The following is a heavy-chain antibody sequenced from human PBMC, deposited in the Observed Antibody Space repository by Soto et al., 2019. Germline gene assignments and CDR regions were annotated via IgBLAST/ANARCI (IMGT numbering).Heavy chain of an antibody. D-gene: IGHD3-9*01. Sequence: GASVKVSCKASGYTFTSYGISWVRQAPGQGLEWMGWISAYNGNTNYAQKLQGRVTMTTDTSTSTAYMELRSLRSDDTAVYYCAREPYYDILTGYPRFDYWGQGTLVTVSS. CDR1: GYTFTSYG. CDR3: AREPYYDILTGYPRFDY. J-gene: IGHJ4*02. CDR2: ISAYNGNT. V-gene: IGHV1-18*01.